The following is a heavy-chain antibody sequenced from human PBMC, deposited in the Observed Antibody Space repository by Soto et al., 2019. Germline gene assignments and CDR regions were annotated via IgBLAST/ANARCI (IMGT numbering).Heavy chain of an antibody. CDR3: AKGFVDGMDV. CDR1: GFTFSSYG. V-gene: IGHV3-30*18. CDR2: ISYDGSNK. Sequence: PGGFLRLSCAASGFTFSSYGMHWVRQAPGKGLERVAVISYDGSNKYYADSVKGRFTISRDNSKNTLYLQMNSLRAEDTAVYYCAKGFVDGMDVWGQGTTVTVSS. J-gene: IGHJ6*02.